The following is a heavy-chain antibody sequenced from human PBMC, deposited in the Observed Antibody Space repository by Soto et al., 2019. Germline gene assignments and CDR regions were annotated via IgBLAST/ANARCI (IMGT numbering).Heavy chain of an antibody. D-gene: IGHD2-2*01. CDR3: VRDDGASLYDY. Sequence: GGSLRLSCAASGFSVSSRYMSWVRQAPGKGLEWVSVISSGGSTSYADSVKGRFTISRDNFKNTLYLQMNSLRADDTGVYNCVRDDGASLYDYCGPGTLVTGSS. V-gene: IGHV3-66*01. CDR2: ISSGGST. J-gene: IGHJ4*02. CDR1: GFSVSSRY.